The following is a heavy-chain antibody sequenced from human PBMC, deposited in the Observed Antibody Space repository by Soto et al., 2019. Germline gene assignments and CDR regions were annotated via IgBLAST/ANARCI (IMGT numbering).Heavy chain of an antibody. CDR1: GYTFTNYG. Sequence: GASVKVSCKASGYTFTNYGISWVRQAPGQGLEWMGWITAYNGNANYAQKLQGRVTMTTDTSTSTAFMELRSLRSDDTAVYYCARSAGGSYYRTADYWGQGTLVTVSS. J-gene: IGHJ4*02. CDR2: ITAYNGNA. V-gene: IGHV1-18*01. D-gene: IGHD1-26*01. CDR3: ARSAGGSYYRTADY.